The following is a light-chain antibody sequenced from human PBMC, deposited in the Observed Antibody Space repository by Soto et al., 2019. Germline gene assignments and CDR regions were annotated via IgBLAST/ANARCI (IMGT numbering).Light chain of an antibody. Sequence: QSALTQPASLSGSPGQSITISCTGTSSDIGAYNYVSCYQQHPGKAPKLLIHGVTRRPSGVSSRFSASKSAYTASLPISGLQAEDEANYYCSSFTTSYFYVFGPGTKVTVL. CDR2: GVT. V-gene: IGLV2-14*01. J-gene: IGLJ1*01. CDR1: SSDIGAYNY. CDR3: SSFTTSYFYV.